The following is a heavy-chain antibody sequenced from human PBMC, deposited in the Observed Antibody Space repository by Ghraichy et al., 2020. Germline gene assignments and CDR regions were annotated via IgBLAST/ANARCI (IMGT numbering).Heavy chain of an antibody. D-gene: IGHD1-26*01. CDR2: IYYSGST. Sequence: SETLSLTCTVSGGSISSGGYYWSWIRQHPGKGLEWIGYIYYSGSTYYNPSLKSRVTISVDTSKNQFSLKLSSVTAADTAVYYCARVGVTSPYDYYYYYMDVWGKGTTVTVSS. CDR3: ARVGVTSPYDYYYYYMDV. V-gene: IGHV4-31*03. CDR1: GGSISSGGYY. J-gene: IGHJ6*03.